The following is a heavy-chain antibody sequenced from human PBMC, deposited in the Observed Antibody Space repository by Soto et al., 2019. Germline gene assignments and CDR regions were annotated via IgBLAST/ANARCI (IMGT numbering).Heavy chain of an antibody. CDR2: IYLGGAT. J-gene: IGHJ4*02. CDR3: ARHLVTPGTRGFDS. V-gene: IGHV4-4*02. Sequence: SETLSLTCAVSSGSITSANWWSWVCQPPGRGLEWIGEIYLGGATNYNPSLQSRVTMSLDKSKSQFSLNLASVTAADTAVYYCARHLVTPGTRGFDSWGQGTLVTVSS. CDR1: SGSITSANW. D-gene: IGHD2-2*01.